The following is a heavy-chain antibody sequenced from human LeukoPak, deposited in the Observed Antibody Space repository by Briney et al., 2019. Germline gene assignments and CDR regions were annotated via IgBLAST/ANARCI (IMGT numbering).Heavy chain of an antibody. CDR2: ISAYNGNT. CDR1: GYTFTDYF. Sequence: ASVKVSCKASGYTFTDYFMNWVRQAPGQGLEWMGWISAYNGNTNYAQKLQGRVTMTTDTSTSTAYMELRSLRSDDTAVYYCARDRLLWFGELLSDYYMDVWGKGTTVTISS. CDR3: ARDRLLWFGELLSDYYMDV. V-gene: IGHV1-18*04. J-gene: IGHJ6*03. D-gene: IGHD3-10*01.